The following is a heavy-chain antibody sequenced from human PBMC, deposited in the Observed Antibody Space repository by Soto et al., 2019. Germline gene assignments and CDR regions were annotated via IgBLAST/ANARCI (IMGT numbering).Heavy chain of an antibody. CDR2: ISGSGVST. D-gene: IGHD3-16*02. V-gene: IGHV3-23*01. CDR1: GFIFGSYA. CDR3: AKLRGGEWTTFIVAN. Sequence: GGSLRLSCAASGFIFGSYAMSWVRQAPGKGLDWVSAISGSGVSTYYAASVKGRFTFSRDNSKNTLYLQMNRLRAEDTAIYYCAKLRGGEWTTFIVANWGHGALVT. J-gene: IGHJ4*01.